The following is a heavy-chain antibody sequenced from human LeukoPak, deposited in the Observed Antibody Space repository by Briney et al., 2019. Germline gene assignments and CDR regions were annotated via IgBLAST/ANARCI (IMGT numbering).Heavy chain of an antibody. CDR2: ISATGAST. V-gene: IGHV3-23*01. CDR3: AKRAGGADRAFDY. D-gene: IGHD1-26*01. CDR1: GFMFSNYG. Sequence: GGSLRLSCAVSGFMFSNYGVSWVRQAPGKGLEWVSIISATGASTHYADSVKGRFTISRDNPKNTLFLQMDNLTVEDTAVYYCAKRAGGADRAFDYWGQGTLVTVSS. J-gene: IGHJ4*02.